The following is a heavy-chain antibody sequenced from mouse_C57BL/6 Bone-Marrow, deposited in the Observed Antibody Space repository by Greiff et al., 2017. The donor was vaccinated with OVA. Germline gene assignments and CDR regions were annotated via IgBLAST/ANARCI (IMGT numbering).Heavy chain of an antibody. CDR2: INPNNGGT. CDR3: AKGGNSYYAMDY. Sequence: VQLQQSGPELVKPGASVKMSCKASGYTFTDYNMHWVKQSPGKSLEWIGYINPNNGGTSYNQKFKGKATLTVNKSSSTAYMELRSLTSEDSAVYYCAKGGNSYYAMDYWGQGTSVTVSS. CDR1: GYTFTDYN. J-gene: IGHJ4*01. V-gene: IGHV1-22*01. D-gene: IGHD2-1*01.